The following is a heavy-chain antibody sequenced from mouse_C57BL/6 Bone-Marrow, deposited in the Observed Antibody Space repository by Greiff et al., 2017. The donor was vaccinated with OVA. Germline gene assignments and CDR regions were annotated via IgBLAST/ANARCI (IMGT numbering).Heavy chain of an antibody. CDR3: TTFITTVVASNYFDY. Sequence: EVQLQESGAELVRPGASVKLSCTASGFNFKDYYMHWVKQSPEQGLEWIGRIDTEDGDTEYAQKFQGKATMTADTSSNTAYLQLSSLTSEDASVYYCTTFITTVVASNYFDYWGQGTTLTVSS. CDR1: GFNFKDYY. V-gene: IGHV14-1*01. D-gene: IGHD1-1*01. CDR2: IDTEDGDT. J-gene: IGHJ2*01.